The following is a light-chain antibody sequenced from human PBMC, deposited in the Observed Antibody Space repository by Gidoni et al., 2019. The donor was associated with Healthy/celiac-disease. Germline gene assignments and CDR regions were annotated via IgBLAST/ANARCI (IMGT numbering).Light chain of an antibody. CDR3: QQYGTSIT. V-gene: IGKV3-20*01. J-gene: IGKJ5*01. CDR1: QSVSSSY. CDR2: GAS. Sequence: DIVLTQSPGTLSLSPGERATLSCRASQSVSSSYLAWYQQKPGQAPRLLIYGASSRATGIPDRFSGSGSGTDFTLTISRLEPEDFAVYYCQQYGTSITFXQXTRLEIK.